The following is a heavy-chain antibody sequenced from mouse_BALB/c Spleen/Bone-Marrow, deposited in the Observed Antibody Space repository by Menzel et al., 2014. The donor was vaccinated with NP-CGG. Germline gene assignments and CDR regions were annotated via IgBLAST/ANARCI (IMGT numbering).Heavy chain of an antibody. D-gene: IGHD2-2*01. CDR2: IDPANGNT. CDR3: ASYVYGYYFDY. J-gene: IGHJ2*01. Sequence: QSGAELVKSGASVKLSCTASGFNIKDTYMHWVKQRPEQGLEWIGRIDPANGNTKYDPKFQGKATITADTSSNTAYLQLSSLTSEDTAVYYCASYVYGYYFDYWGQGTTLTVSS. V-gene: IGHV14-3*02. CDR1: GFNIKDTY.